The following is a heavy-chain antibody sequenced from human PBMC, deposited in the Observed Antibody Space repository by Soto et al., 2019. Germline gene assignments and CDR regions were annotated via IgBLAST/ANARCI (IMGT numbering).Heavy chain of an antibody. Sequence: QLQLQESGPGLVKPSETLSLTCTVSGGSISSSSYYWGWIRQPPGKGLEWIGSIYYSGSTYYNPSLKSRVTISVDTSKNQFSLKLSSVTAADTAVYYWARLFIAAAGRFDYWGQGTLVTVSS. CDR3: ARLFIAAAGRFDY. CDR1: GGSISSSSYY. J-gene: IGHJ4*02. CDR2: IYYSGST. D-gene: IGHD6-13*01. V-gene: IGHV4-39*01.